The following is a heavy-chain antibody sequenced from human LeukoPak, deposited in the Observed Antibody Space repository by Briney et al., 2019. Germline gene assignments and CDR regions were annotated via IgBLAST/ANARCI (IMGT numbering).Heavy chain of an antibody. CDR3: ARPSGEFGSDY. CDR1: GYTFTSYD. V-gene: IGHV1-8*01. CDR2: MNTNSGNT. D-gene: IGHD3-10*01. J-gene: IGHJ4*02. Sequence: ASVKVSCKASGYTFTSYDINWVRQATGQGLEWMGWMNTNSGNTGYAQKFQGRVTMTRNTSISTAYMELSSLRSEDAAVYYCARPSGEFGSDYWGQGTLVTVSS.